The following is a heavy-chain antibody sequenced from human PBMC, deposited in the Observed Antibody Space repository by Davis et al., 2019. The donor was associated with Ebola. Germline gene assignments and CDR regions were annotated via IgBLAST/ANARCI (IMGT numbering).Heavy chain of an antibody. V-gene: IGHV3-23*01. D-gene: IGHD3-3*01. J-gene: IGHJ6*04. CDR3: AKSGLSFGVVKYHYGMDV. Sequence: GGSLTLSCAASGFTFSSYAMSWVRQAPGKGLEWVSAISGSGGSTYYADSVKGRFTISRDNSKNTLYLQMSSLRAEDTAVYYCAKSGLSFGVVKYHYGMDVWGKGTTVTVSS. CDR2: ISGSGGST. CDR1: GFTFSSYA.